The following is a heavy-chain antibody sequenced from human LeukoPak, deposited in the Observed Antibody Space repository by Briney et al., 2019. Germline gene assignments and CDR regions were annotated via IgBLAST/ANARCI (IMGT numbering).Heavy chain of an antibody. CDR2: VYPGDSDT. J-gene: IGHJ4*02. V-gene: IGHV5-51*01. Sequence: GESLKISCKGSGYRFTDYWIGWVRQMPGKGLEWMGIVYPGDSDTRYSPSFQGQVTISADKSINTAYLQWSSLKASDTAIYYCVSSPSGSYLDSWGQGTLVTVSS. CDR3: VSSPSGSYLDS. D-gene: IGHD1-26*01. CDR1: GYRFTDYW.